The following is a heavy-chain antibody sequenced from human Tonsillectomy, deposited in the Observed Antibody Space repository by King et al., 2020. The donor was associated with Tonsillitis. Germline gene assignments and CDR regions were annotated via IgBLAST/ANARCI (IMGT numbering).Heavy chain of an antibody. CDR1: GGSFSDYY. J-gene: IGHJ6*02. CDR2: INHSGST. CDR3: ARCLPVTTEDGMDD. V-gene: IGHV4-34*01. D-gene: IGHD4-17*01. Sequence: VQLQQWGAGLLKPSETLCLTCAVYGGSFSDYYWTWIRQPPGKGLEWIGEINHSGSTNYNPSLKSRVTISVDTSKNHFSLKVSSVTAADTAVYYFARCLPVTTEDGMDDWGQGTTVTVSS.